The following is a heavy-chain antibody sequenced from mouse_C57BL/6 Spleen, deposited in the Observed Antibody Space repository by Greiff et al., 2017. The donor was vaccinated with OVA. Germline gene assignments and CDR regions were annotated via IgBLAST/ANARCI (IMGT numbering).Heavy chain of an antibody. Sequence: QVQLKQSGPELVKPGASVKISCKASGYAFSSSWMNWVKQRPGKGLEWIGRIYPGDGDTNYNGKFKGKATLTADKSSSTAYMQLSSLTSEDSAVYFCARSRETGTAFDYWGQGTTLTVSS. CDR3: ARSRETGTAFDY. CDR1: GYAFSSSW. D-gene: IGHD4-1*01. CDR2: IYPGDGDT. J-gene: IGHJ2*01. V-gene: IGHV1-82*01.